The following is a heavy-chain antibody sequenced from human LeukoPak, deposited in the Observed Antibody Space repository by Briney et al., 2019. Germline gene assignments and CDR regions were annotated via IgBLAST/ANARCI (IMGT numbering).Heavy chain of an antibody. CDR1: GFAVSTNY. D-gene: IGHD6-19*01. CDR3: AKDGYSSGWYDY. CDR2: IYSDGST. Sequence: GGSLRLSCAASGFAVSTNYLSWVRQAPGKGLEWVSVIYSDGSTYYTDSVKGRFTISRDNSKNTLYLQMNSLRPEDTAVYYCAKDGYSSGWYDYWGQGTLVTVSS. J-gene: IGHJ4*02. V-gene: IGHV3-66*02.